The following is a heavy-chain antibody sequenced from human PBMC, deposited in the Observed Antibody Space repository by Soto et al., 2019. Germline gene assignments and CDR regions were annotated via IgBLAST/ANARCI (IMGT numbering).Heavy chain of an antibody. CDR1: GGSISSSSYY. CDR3: ARHYSAGDLAFDI. CDR2: IYYSGST. Sequence: SETLSLTCTVSGGSISSSSYYWGWIRQPPGKGLEWIGSIYYSGSTYYNPSLKSRVTISVDTSKNHFSLRLSSVTAADTAVYYCARHYSAGDLAFDIWGQGTMVTVSS. J-gene: IGHJ3*02. D-gene: IGHD1-26*01. V-gene: IGHV4-39*01.